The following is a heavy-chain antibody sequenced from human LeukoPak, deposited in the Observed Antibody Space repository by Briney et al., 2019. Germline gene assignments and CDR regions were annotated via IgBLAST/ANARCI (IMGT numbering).Heavy chain of an antibody. V-gene: IGHV2-5*02. CDR3: AHRLGYCSGGSCYPDAFDI. CDR2: IYWDDDK. CDR1: GISLSTSGVG. D-gene: IGHD2-15*01. Sequence: KKSGPTLVNPTQTLTLTCTFSGISLSTSGVGVGWIRQPPGKALEWLALIYWDDDKRYSPSLKSRLTITKDTSKNQVVLTMTNMDPVDTATYYCAHRLGYCSGGSCYPDAFDIWGQGTMVTVSS. J-gene: IGHJ3*02.